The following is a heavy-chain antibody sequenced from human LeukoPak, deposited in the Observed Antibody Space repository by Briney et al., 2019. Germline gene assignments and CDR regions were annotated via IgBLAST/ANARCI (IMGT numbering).Heavy chain of an antibody. Sequence: PSETLSLTCTVSGGSISSYYWSWIRQPPEKGLEWIGYIYYSGSTNYNPSLKSRVTISVDTSKNQFSLKLSSVTAADTAVYYCARLWFGDLDYWGQGTLVTVSS. V-gene: IGHV4-59*01. CDR2: IYYSGST. CDR3: ARLWFGDLDY. CDR1: GGSISSYY. D-gene: IGHD3-10*01. J-gene: IGHJ4*02.